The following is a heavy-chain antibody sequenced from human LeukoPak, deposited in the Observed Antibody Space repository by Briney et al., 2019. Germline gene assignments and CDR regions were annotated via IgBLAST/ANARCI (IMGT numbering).Heavy chain of an antibody. CDR2: IIPILGIA. J-gene: IGHJ4*02. CDR3: ARGISSSSFDY. D-gene: IGHD6-6*01. Sequence: SVKVSCKASGGTFSSYTISWVRQAPGQGLEWMGRIIPILGIANYAQKFQGRVTITADKSTSTAYMDLSSLRSEDTAVYYCARGISSSSFDYWGQGTLVTVSS. V-gene: IGHV1-69*02. CDR1: GGTFSSYT.